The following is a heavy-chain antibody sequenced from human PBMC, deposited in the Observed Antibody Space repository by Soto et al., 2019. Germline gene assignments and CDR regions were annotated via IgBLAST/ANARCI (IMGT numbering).Heavy chain of an antibody. D-gene: IGHD5-12*01. CDR3: ARCQEGIVATH. CDR1: GVSLTGYY. J-gene: IGHJ4*02. Sequence: QGQLQQWGAGLLKPSATLSLTCTVTGVSLTGYYWSWICQLPGKGLDWIGEVKDGGSTNYSPSLRGRVSISTDKSKNHVSVRLKFVTAAYTAVYFCARCQEGIVATHWDQGGLVTVSS. V-gene: IGHV4-34*01. CDR2: VKDGGST.